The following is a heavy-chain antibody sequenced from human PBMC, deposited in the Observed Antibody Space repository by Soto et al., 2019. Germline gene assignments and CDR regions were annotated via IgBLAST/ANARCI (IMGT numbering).Heavy chain of an antibody. CDR3: AKEGSSDWPPYGYHYGMDV. CDR1: GFTFSSYG. Sequence: QVQLVESGGGVVQSGRSLRLSCAASGFTFSSYGMHWVRQAPGKGLEWVAVISHDGRTKYYADSVTGRFTISRDNSKNTLYLQMNSLGVEDTALYYCAKEGSSDWPPYGYHYGMDVGGQGTTVTVSS. CDR2: ISHDGRTK. J-gene: IGHJ6*02. D-gene: IGHD6-25*01. V-gene: IGHV3-30*18.